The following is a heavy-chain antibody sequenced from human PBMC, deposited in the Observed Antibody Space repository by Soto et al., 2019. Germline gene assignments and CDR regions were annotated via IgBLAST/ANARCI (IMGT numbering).Heavy chain of an antibody. V-gene: IGHV3-23*01. CDR2: ISGSGGTTYT. J-gene: IGHJ4*02. CDR1: GFTFSSYA. Sequence: EVQLLESGGGLVQPGGSLRLSCAASGFTFSSYAMSWVRQAPGKWLEWVSAISGSGGTTYTYYADSVKGRFTISRDNSQNTLYLHMNSLRAEDTAVYYCAKGRDYGGNYRDYWGQGTLVTVSS. D-gene: IGHD4-17*01. CDR3: AKGRDYGGNYRDY.